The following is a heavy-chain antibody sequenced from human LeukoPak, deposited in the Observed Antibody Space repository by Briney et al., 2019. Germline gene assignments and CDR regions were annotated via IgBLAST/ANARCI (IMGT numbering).Heavy chain of an antibody. CDR3: ARERYQLSYYFDY. CDR1: GGSFSGYY. Sequence: PSETLSLTCAVYGGSFSGYYWSWIRQPPGKGLEWIGEINHSGSTNYNPSLKSRVTISVGTSKNQFSLKLSSVTAADTAVYYCARERYQLSYYFDYWGQGTLVTVSS. CDR2: INHSGST. V-gene: IGHV4-34*01. J-gene: IGHJ4*02. D-gene: IGHD3-16*02.